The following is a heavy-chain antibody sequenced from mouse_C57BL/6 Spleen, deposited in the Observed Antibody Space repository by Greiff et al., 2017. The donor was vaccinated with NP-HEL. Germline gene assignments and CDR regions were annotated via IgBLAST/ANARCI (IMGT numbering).Heavy chain of an antibody. D-gene: IGHD1-1*01. J-gene: IGHJ3*01. Sequence: EVQLQESGPGLVKPSQSLSLTCSVTGYSITSGYYWNWIRQFPGNKLEWLGYISYDGSNNYNPSLKNRISITRDTSKNQFFLKLNSVTTEDTATYYCARHYYYGTPAWFAYWGQGTLVTVSA. V-gene: IGHV3-6*01. CDR2: ISYDGSN. CDR3: ARHYYYGTPAWFAY. CDR1: GYSITSGYY.